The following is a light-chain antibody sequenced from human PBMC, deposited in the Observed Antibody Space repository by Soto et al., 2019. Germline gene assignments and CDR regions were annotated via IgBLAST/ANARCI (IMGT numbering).Light chain of an antibody. CDR2: DVT. Sequence: QSALTQPPSVSGSPGQSVAISCTGTSSDVGNYNRVSWYQQPPGTAPKLMIYDVTNRPSGVPDRFSGSKSGNTASLTISGLQADDEADYYCSSYTSSDTYFFGTGTKLTVL. J-gene: IGLJ1*01. CDR3: SSYTSSDTYF. CDR1: SSDVGNYNR. V-gene: IGLV2-18*02.